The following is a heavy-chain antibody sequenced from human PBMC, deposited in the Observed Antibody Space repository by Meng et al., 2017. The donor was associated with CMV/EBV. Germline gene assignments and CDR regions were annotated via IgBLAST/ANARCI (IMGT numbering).Heavy chain of an antibody. V-gene: IGHV3-43*01. J-gene: IGHJ4*02. D-gene: IGHD6-19*01. CDR3: AKDIGYSSGWSLDY. CDR1: GFTFDDST. CDR2: ISWDGGST. Sequence: SLMISCAASGFTFDDSTMHWVRQAPGKGLEWVSLISWDGGSTYYADSVKGRFTISRDNSKNSLYLQMNSLRTEDTALYYCAKDIGYSSGWSLDYWGQGTLVTVSS.